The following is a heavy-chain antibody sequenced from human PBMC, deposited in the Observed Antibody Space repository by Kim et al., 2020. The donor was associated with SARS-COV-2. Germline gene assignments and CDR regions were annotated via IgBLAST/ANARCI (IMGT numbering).Heavy chain of an antibody. CDR2: IYYSGST. CDR1: GGSISSGGYY. Sequence: SETLSLTCTVSGGSISSGGYYWSWIRQHPGKGLEWIGYIYYSGSTYYNPSLKSRVTISVDTSKNQFSLKLSSVTAADTAVYYCARDRGFWSGYYRMSYYYYGMDVWGQGTTVTVSS. CDR3: ARDRGFWSGYYRMSYYYYGMDV. D-gene: IGHD3-3*01. V-gene: IGHV4-31*03. J-gene: IGHJ6*02.